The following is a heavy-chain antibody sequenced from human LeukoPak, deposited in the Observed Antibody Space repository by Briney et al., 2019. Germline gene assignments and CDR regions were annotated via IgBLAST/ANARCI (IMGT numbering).Heavy chain of an antibody. V-gene: IGHV3-23*01. CDR2: ISGGGGSA. J-gene: IGHJ4*02. Sequence: GGSLRLSCAASGFTFSSYSMNWVRQAPGKGLQWVSAISGGGGSAYYADSVKGRFTISRDNSKSTLYLQMNSLRAEDTAIYYCAARPLMPPRFDNWGQGTLVTVSS. CDR3: AARPLMPPRFDN. D-gene: IGHD2-2*01. CDR1: GFTFSSYS.